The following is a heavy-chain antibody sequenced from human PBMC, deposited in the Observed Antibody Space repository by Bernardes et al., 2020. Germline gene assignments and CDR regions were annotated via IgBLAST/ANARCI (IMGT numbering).Heavy chain of an antibody. CDR2: IWYDGSNK. CDR1: GFTFSSYG. D-gene: IGHD2-21*01. Sequence: GGSLRLSCAASGFTFSSYGMHWVRQAPGKWLEWVAVIWYDGSNKYYADSVKGRFTISRDNSKNTLYLQMNSLRAEDTAVYYCARDRAISYFDYWGQGTLVTVSS. V-gene: IGHV3-33*01. J-gene: IGHJ4*02. CDR3: ARDRAISYFDY.